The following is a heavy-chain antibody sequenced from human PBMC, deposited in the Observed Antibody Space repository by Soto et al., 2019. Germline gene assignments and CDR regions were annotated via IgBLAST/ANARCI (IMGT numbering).Heavy chain of an antibody. CDR1: GFSLSSTRVA. J-gene: IGHJ4*02. V-gene: IGHV2-5*02. CDR2: IYWDDDK. CDR3: XXXXXXXXXXXXDY. Sequence: QITLKESGPTLVKPTQTLTLTCTFSGFSLSSTRVAVGWIRQPPGKALEWLALIYWDDDKRYSPFLKSRLTXTKDXXKNQXXLTXXXXXXXXXXXXXXXXXXXXXXXXXXDYXGQGTLVTVSS.